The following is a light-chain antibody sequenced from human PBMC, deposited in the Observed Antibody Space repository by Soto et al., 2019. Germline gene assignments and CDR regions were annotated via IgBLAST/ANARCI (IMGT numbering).Light chain of an antibody. Sequence: QSVLTQAPSASGTPGQRVTISCSGSSSNIGSNTVSWYQQVPGTAPKLLIYSNDQRPSGVPDRFSGSKSGTSASLAIGGLQSEDEAYYYCAAWGGSLNGWVFGGGTKVTVL. CDR3: AAWGGSLNGWV. CDR2: SND. V-gene: IGLV1-44*01. J-gene: IGLJ2*01. CDR1: SSNIGSNT.